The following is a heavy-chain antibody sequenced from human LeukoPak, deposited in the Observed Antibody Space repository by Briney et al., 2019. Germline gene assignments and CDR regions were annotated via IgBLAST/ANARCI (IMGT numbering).Heavy chain of an antibody. V-gene: IGHV3-74*01. J-gene: IGHJ4*02. CDR2: INSDGSST. CDR3: AKGYYYDSSGYYYYFDY. D-gene: IGHD3-22*01. CDR1: GFTFSSYW. Sequence: PGGSLRLSCAVSGFTFSSYWMHWVRQAPGKGLAWVSRINSDGSSTSYADSVKGRFTISRDNAKNTLYLQMNSLRAEDTAVYYCAKGYYYDSSGYYYYFDYWGQGTLVTVSS.